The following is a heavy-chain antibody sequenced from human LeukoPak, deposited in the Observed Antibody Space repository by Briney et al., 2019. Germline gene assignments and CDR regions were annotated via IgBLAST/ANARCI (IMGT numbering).Heavy chain of an antibody. CDR3: ARDLGTMVRGVMIYCYYGMDV. D-gene: IGHD3-10*01. Sequence: GGSLRLSCAASGFTFSSYSMNWVRQAPGKGLEWVSSISSSSSYIYYADSVKGRFTITRDNAKNSLYLQMNSLRAEDTAVYYCARDLGTMVRGVMIYCYYGMDVWGQGTTVTVSS. J-gene: IGHJ6*02. V-gene: IGHV3-21*01. CDR1: GFTFSSYS. CDR2: ISSSSSYI.